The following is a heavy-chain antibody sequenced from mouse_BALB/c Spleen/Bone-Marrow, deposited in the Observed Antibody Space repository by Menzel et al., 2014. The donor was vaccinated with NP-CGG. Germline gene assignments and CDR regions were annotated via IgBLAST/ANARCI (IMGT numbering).Heavy chain of an antibody. D-gene: IGHD4-1*01. CDR2: IDPANGNT. V-gene: IGHV14-3*02. Sequence: EVHLVESGAEFVKPGASVKLSCTASGFNIRDTYMHWVKQRPEQGLEWIGRIDPANGNTKYDPKFQGKATITADTSSNTAYLQLSSLTSEDTAVYYCARLAVGRAWFAYWGQGTLVTVSA. CDR3: ARLAVGRAWFAY. J-gene: IGHJ3*01. CDR1: GFNIRDTY.